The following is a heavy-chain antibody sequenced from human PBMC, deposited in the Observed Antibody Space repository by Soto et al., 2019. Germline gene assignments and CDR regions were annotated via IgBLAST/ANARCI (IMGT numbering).Heavy chain of an antibody. CDR3: ARGWLQLYYYYGMDV. CDR1: GGSISSSSYY. Sequence: PSETLSLTCTVSGGSISSSSYYWGWIRQPPGKGLEWIGSIYYSGSTYYNPSLKSRVTMSVDTSKNQFSLKLSSVTAADTAVYYCARGWLQLYYYYGMDVWGQGTTVTVSS. D-gene: IGHD1-1*01. CDR2: IYYSGST. J-gene: IGHJ6*02. V-gene: IGHV4-39*01.